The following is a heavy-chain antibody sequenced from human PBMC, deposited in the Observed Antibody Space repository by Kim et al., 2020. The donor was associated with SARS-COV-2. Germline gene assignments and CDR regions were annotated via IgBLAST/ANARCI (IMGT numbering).Heavy chain of an antibody. D-gene: IGHD1-26*01. CDR2: IYHSGST. CDR1: GGSISSSNW. CDR3: ARDWRWERTPPYGMDV. V-gene: IGHV4-4*02. Sequence: SETLSLTCAVSGGSISSSNWWSWVRQPPGKRLEWIGVIYHSGSTNYNPSLKSRVTISVDKSKNQFSLKLSSVTAADTAVYYCARDWRWERTPPYGMDVWGQGTTVTVSS. J-gene: IGHJ6*02.